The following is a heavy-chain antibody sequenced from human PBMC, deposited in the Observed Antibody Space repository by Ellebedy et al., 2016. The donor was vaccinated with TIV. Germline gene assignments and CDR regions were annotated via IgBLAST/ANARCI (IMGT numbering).Heavy chain of an antibody. J-gene: IGHJ4*02. CDR1: GASIKTFY. D-gene: IGHD3-3*01. CDR3: ARATFDSYFDY. Sequence: MPSETLSLTCTVPGASIKTFYWSWIRLPPGKGLEWIGYISHSGNANYNPSLKSRVTISVDTSRNQFSLKVTSVTAADTAVYFCARATFDSYFDYWGQGTLVTVSS. CDR2: ISHSGNA. V-gene: IGHV4-59*01.